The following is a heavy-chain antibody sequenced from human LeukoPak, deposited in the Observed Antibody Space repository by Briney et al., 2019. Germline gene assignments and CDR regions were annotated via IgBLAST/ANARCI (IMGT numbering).Heavy chain of an antibody. J-gene: IGHJ4*02. V-gene: IGHV4-39*01. D-gene: IGHD6-13*01. CDR1: GGSISSSSYY. Sequence: SETLSLTCTVSGGSISSSSYYWGWIRQPPGKGLEWIGRIYYSGSTYYNPSLKSRVTISVDTSKDQFSLKLSSVTAADTAVYYCARHPPIVTTASSSWPLDYWGQGTLVTVSS. CDR3: ARHPPIVTTASSSWPLDY. CDR2: IYYSGST.